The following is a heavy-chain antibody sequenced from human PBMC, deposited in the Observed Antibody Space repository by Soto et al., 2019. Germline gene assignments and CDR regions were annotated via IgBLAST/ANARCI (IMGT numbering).Heavy chain of an antibody. D-gene: IGHD1-26*01. CDR3: ARDSIVGATELDY. V-gene: IGHV4-30-4*01. Sequence: NPSETLSLTCTVSGGSISSGDYYWSWIRQPPGKGLEWIGYIYYSGSTYYNPSLKSRVTISVDTSRNQFSLKLSSVTAEDTAVYYCARDSIVGATELDYWGQGTLATVSS. J-gene: IGHJ4*02. CDR1: GGSISSGDYY. CDR2: IYYSGST.